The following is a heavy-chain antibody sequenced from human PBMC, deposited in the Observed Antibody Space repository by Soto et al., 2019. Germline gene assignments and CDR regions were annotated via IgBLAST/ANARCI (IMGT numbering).Heavy chain of an antibody. V-gene: IGHV1-69*06. CDR3: ARETEVVPAAISGLGWFDP. Sequence: QVQLVQSVSEVKKPGSSVNVSCKASGGTFSSYAISWVRQAPGQGLEWMGGIIPIFGTANYAQKFQGRVTITADKSTSTAYMELSSVRSEDTAVYYCARETEVVPAAISGLGWFDPWGQGTLVTVSS. CDR2: IIPIFGTA. CDR1: GGTFSSYA. D-gene: IGHD2-2*02. J-gene: IGHJ5*02.